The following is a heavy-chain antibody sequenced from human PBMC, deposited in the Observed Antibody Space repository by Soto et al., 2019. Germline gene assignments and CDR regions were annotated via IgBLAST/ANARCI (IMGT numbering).Heavy chain of an antibody. D-gene: IGHD1-26*01. Sequence: PGGSLRLSCAASGFTFSSYSMSWVRQAPGKGLEWVSSISSSSSYIYYADSVKGRFTISRDNAKNSLYLQMNSLRAEDTAVYYCARDLGGSYYYYGMDVWGQGTTVTVSS. CDR2: ISSSSSYI. V-gene: IGHV3-21*01. J-gene: IGHJ6*02. CDR3: ARDLGGSYYYYGMDV. CDR1: GFTFSSYS.